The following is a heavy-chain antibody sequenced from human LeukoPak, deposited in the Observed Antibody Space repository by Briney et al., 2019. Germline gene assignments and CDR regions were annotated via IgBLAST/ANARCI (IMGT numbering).Heavy chain of an antibody. CDR3: AREGSSGWTFDY. CDR1: GYTFTSYY. D-gene: IGHD6-19*01. Sequence: ASVKASCKASGYTFTSYYMHWVRQAPGQGLEWMGIINPSGGSTSYAQKFQGRVTMTRDTSTSTVYMELSSLRSEDTAVYYCAREGSSGWTFDYWGQGTLVTVSS. V-gene: IGHV1-46*01. J-gene: IGHJ4*02. CDR2: INPSGGST.